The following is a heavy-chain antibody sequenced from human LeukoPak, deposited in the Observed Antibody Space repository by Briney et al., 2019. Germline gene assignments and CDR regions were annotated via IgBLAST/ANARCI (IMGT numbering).Heavy chain of an antibody. D-gene: IGHD2-2*01. CDR2: IYYSGIT. J-gene: IGHJ4*02. CDR3: HFKYCSSSTCFYYFDY. V-gene: IGHV4-39*01. CDR1: GGSISSSSHY. Sequence: SETLSLTCTVSGGSISSSSHYWGWIRQPPGKGLEWIGSIYYSGITYNNPSLRSRVTISVDTSKNQFSLKLSSVTATDTAVYYCHFKYCSSSTCFYYFDYWGQGTLVTVSS.